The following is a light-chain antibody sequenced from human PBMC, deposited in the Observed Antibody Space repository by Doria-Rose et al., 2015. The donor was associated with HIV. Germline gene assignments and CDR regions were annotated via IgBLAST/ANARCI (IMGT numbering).Light chain of an antibody. CDR3: QQTYSSPPWS. Sequence: TQSPSSLSASIGDRVTITCRASQTVSTYLNWLQQEPGKAPKLLIYAASRLQSGVPSRFSGSGSGTDFTLTISGLQPGDFATYYCQQTYSSPPWSSGQGTKVDMK. J-gene: IGKJ1*01. CDR1: QTVSTY. CDR2: AAS. V-gene: IGKV1-39*01.